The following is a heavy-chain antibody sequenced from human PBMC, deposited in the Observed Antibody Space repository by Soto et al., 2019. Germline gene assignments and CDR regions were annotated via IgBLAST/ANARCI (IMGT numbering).Heavy chain of an antibody. Sequence: LRLSCAASGFTFRSSAMNWVRQAPGKGLQWVSTITGSADSTYYADSVKGRFNISRDNSKNTLYLQMNGLRAEDTAIYYCAKDPTVPGRSGYWGQGNIVIISA. CDR1: GFTFRSSA. D-gene: IGHD6-19*01. J-gene: IGHJ4*02. V-gene: IGHV3-23*01. CDR3: AKDPTVPGRSGY. CDR2: ITGSADST.